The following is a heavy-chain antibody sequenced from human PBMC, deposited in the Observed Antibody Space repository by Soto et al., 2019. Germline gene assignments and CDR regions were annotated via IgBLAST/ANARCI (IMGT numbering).Heavy chain of an antibody. Sequence: GGSLRLSCAASGFSFSTYAMSWVHQAPGKGLEWVSGLFGSGRGISYADSVKGRFTISRDNSNSMLYLQMHNLRAEDTAVYYCAKDRQPDGLWPFDHWGQGTLVTVSS. J-gene: IGHJ4*02. CDR3: AKDRQPDGLWPFDH. CDR1: GFSFSTYA. D-gene: IGHD2-8*01. CDR2: LFGSGRGI. V-gene: IGHV3-23*01.